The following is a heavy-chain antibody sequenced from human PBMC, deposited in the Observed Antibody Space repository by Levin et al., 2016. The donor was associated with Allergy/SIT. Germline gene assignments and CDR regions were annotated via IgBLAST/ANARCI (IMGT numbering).Heavy chain of an antibody. J-gene: IGHJ6*02. CDR2: INTYNGNT. V-gene: IGHV1-18*01. D-gene: IGHD5-18*01. Sequence: ASVKVSCKASGYTFSSYGISWVRQAPGQGPEWMGWINTYNGNTNYAQKLQGRVTMTTDTSTSTAYMELRSLRSDDTAVYYCARERGGYSYGYVWGQGTTVTVSS. CDR1: GYTFSSYG. CDR3: ARERGGYSYGYV.